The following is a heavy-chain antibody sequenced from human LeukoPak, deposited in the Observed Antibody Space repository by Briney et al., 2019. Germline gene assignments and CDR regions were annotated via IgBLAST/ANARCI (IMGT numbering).Heavy chain of an antibody. CDR3: AKGRGWEASYYYYYMDV. Sequence: GGSLRLSCAASGFTFSSYEMNRVRQAPGKGLEWVAFIRYDGSNKYYTDSVKGRFTISRDNSKNTLYLQMNSLRVEDTAVYYCAKGRGWEASYYYYYMDVWGKGTTVTISS. V-gene: IGHV3-30*02. CDR1: GFTFSSYE. D-gene: IGHD1-26*01. CDR2: IRYDGSNK. J-gene: IGHJ6*03.